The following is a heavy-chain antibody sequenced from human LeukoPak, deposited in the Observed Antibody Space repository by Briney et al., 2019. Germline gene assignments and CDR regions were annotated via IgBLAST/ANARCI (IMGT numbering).Heavy chain of an antibody. CDR2: IIPIFGTA. CDR3: ARRGYMTTVTKVYFQH. V-gene: IGHV1-69*13. Sequence: SVKVSCKASVCTFSSYAISWARQAPGQGLEWMGGIIPIFGTANYAQKFQGRVTITADESTSTAYMELSSLRSEDTAVYYCARRGYMTTVTKVYFQHWGQGALVTVSS. D-gene: IGHD4-17*01. J-gene: IGHJ1*01. CDR1: VCTFSSYA.